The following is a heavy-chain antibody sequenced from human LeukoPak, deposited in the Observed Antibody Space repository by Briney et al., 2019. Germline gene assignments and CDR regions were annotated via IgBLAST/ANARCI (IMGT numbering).Heavy chain of an antibody. CDR2: ISHDGTR. CDR1: GGSIDITNY. CDR3: TRESRPFCPFAY. D-gene: IGHD2-2*01. V-gene: IGHV4-4*02. Sequence: SETLSLTCGVSGGSIDITNYWSWVRQAPGKVLEWVGEISHDGTRNYNPSLRSRVAMSFDRANNQFSLSLTAVTAADTALYYCTRESRPFCPFAYWGQGVMVTVSS. J-gene: IGHJ4*02.